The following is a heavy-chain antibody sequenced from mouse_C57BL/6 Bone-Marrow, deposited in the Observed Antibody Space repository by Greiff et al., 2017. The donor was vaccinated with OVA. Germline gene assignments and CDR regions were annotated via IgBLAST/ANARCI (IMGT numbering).Heavy chain of an antibody. J-gene: IGHJ2*01. CDR2: IDPSDSYT. CDR3: ARISSSYVDD. D-gene: IGHD1-1*01. Sequence: VQLQQPGAELVRPGTSVKLSCKASGYTFTSYWMHWVKQRPGQGLEWIGVIDPSDSYTNYNQKFKGKATLTVDTSSSTAYMQLSSLTSEDSAVYYCARISSSYVDDWGQGTTLTVSS. CDR1: GYTFTSYW. V-gene: IGHV1-59*01.